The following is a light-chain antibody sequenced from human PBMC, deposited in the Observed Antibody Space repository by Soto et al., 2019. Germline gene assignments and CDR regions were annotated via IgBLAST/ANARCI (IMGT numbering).Light chain of an antibody. CDR3: HQYNNWPPWT. CDR1: QSVSSN. J-gene: IGKJ1*01. CDR2: GAS. V-gene: IGKV3-15*01. Sequence: VITHSPAAVSVSPGERATLSCRASQSVSSNLAWYQQKPGQAPRLLIYGASTRATGIPARFSGSGSGTEFTLTISSLQSEDYAVYYCHQYNNWPPWTFGQGTKVDI.